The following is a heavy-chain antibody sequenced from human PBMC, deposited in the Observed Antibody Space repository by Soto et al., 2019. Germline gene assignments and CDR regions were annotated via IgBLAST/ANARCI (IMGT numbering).Heavy chain of an antibody. D-gene: IGHD4-4*01. Sequence: SETLSLTCTVSGGSFSSYYWSWIRQPRGKGLEWIGYIYYSGSTNYNPSLKSRVTISVDTSKNQFSLKLSSVTAADTAVYYCARVVRTVTTYYYYYMDVWGKGTRVTVSS. J-gene: IGHJ6*03. V-gene: IGHV4-59*01. CDR3: ARVVRTVTTYYYYYMDV. CDR1: GGSFSSYY. CDR2: IYYSGST.